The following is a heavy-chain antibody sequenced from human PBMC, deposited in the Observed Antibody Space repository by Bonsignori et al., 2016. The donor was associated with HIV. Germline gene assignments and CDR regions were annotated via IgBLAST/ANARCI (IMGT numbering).Heavy chain of an antibody. CDR3: ATCRSSTWFDLDY. CDR2: TYSDGST. Sequence: GGSLRLSCAVSGISVSSNYLTWVRQAPGKGLEWVSVTYSDGSTFYADSVKGTFTVSRDNSKNTVYLQMKSLRAEDTAVYYCATCRSSTWFDLDYWGQGTLVTVSS. D-gene: IGHD6-13*01. V-gene: IGHV3-66*01. CDR1: GISVSSNY. J-gene: IGHJ4*02.